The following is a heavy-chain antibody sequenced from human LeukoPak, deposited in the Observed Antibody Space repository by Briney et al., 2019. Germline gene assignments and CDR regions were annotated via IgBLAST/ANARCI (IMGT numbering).Heavy chain of an antibody. CDR1: GFAFSVFG. CDR3: VRDLRMGNYGDY. Sequence: GGSLRLSCAASGFAFSVFGMHWVRQAPAKGLEWMAVIGHDGTYQHCEDSVKGRFTISRDNSRNTLCLQMNSLRGEDTAVYYCVRDLRMGNYGDYWGQGALVIVSS. D-gene: IGHD3-10*01. J-gene: IGHJ4*02. CDR2: IGHDGTYQ. V-gene: IGHV3-33*01.